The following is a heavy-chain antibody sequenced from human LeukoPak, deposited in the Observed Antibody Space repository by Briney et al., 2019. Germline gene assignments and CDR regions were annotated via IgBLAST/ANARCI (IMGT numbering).Heavy chain of an antibody. CDR1: GGSISSYY. J-gene: IGHJ4*02. CDR2: IYTSGST. D-gene: IGHD3-10*01. V-gene: IGHV4-4*07. CDR3: ARWRHGSGSYLIRSFDY. Sequence: SETLFLTCTVSGGSISSYYWSWIRQPAGKGLEWIGRIYTSGSTNYNPSLKSRVTISVDTSKNQFSLKLSSVTAADTAVYYCARWRHGSGSYLIRSFDYWGQGTLVTVSS.